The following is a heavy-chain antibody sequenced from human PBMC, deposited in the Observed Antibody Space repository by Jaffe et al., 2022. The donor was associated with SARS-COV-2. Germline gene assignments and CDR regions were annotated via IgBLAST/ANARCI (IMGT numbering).Heavy chain of an antibody. CDR3: ARDLGRAVGDN. Sequence: EVQLVESGGGLVQPGGSLRLSCAASGFTFSSYWMHWVRQAPGKGLVWVSRISSDGSSTNYADSVKGRFTISRDNAKNTLYLQMNSLRAEDTAAYYCARDLGRAVGDNWGQGALVTVSS. V-gene: IGHV3-74*01. J-gene: IGHJ4*02. D-gene: IGHD6-19*01. CDR1: GFTFSSYW. CDR2: ISSDGSST.